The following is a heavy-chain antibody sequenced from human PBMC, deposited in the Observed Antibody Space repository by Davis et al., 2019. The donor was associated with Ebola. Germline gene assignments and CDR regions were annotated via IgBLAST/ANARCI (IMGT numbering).Heavy chain of an antibody. J-gene: IGHJ5*01. V-gene: IGHV4-34*01. CDR1: GGSLTGHY. D-gene: IGHD4-17*01. CDR3: ARTTKTNIEDSGLGYNSFDS. Sequence: MPSETLSLTCDVSGGSLTGHYWSWIRQPPEKGLEWIGEISHHNGDTNYNPSLRSRVAISVDSSKNQFSLEISSVTAADTATYYCARTTKTNIEDSGLGYNSFDSWGQGVLVSVSS. CDR2: ISHHNGDT.